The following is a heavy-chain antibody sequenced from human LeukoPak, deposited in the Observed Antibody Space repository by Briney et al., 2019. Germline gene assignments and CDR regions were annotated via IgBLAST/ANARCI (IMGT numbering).Heavy chain of an antibody. Sequence: SETLSLTCTVSGGSISSSSYYWGWIRQPPGKGLEWIGSIYYSGSTYYNPSLKSRVTISVDTSKNQFSLKLSSVTAADTAVYYCARDGILTGYFDYWGRGTLVTVSA. D-gene: IGHD3-9*01. CDR1: GGSISSSSYY. J-gene: IGHJ4*02. CDR3: ARDGILTGYFDY. CDR2: IYYSGST. V-gene: IGHV4-39*07.